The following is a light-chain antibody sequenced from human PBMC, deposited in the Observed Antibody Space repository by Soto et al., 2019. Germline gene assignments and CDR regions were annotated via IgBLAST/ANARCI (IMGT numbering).Light chain of an antibody. CDR3: QQADSYPIT. CDR1: LDINRW. J-gene: IGKJ5*01. V-gene: IGKV1-12*01. CDR2: GAF. Sequence: DIPMTQSPSSVSVSVGDRVTITCRASLDINRWLAWYQVRPGKPPKLLIAGAFVLQSGVPSRFSGSGYGKDFALTINNLHPEDFATYYCQQADSYPITSGQGTRLE.